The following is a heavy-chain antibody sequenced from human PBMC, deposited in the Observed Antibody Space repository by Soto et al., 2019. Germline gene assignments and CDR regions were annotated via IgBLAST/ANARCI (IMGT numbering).Heavy chain of an antibody. Sequence: PSDTLSLTCTVSGDSIGSYHWSWVRQPPGKGLEWIGFMFSRGSANYNPSLKSRVTISVDTSQSQFSLNLTSVTAADTAIYYCARHQPRSVAAVEIPFDFRGKGTLVTVSS. V-gene: IGHV4-59*01. CDR3: ARHQPRSVAAVEIPFDF. J-gene: IGHJ4*02. D-gene: IGHD6-25*01. CDR2: MFSRGSA. CDR1: GDSIGSYH.